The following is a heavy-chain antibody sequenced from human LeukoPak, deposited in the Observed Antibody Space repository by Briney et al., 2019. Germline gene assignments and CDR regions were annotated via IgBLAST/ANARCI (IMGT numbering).Heavy chain of an antibody. CDR3: ARDSGSFQTFDY. Sequence: PGGSLRLSCAASGFTFSSYAMHWVRQAPGKGLEWVAVIWYDGSNKYYADSVKGRFTISRDNSKNTLYLQMNSLRAEDTAVYYCARDSGSFQTFDYWGQGTLVTVSS. CDR1: GFTFSSYA. CDR2: IWYDGSNK. J-gene: IGHJ4*02. V-gene: IGHV3-33*08. D-gene: IGHD3-10*01.